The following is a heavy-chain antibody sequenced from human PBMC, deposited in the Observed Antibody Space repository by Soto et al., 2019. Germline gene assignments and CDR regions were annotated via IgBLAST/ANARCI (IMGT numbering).Heavy chain of an antibody. Sequence: SETLSLTCTVSGGSVSSGSYYWSWIRQPPGKGLEWIGYIYYSGSTNYNHSLKSRVTISVDTSKNQFSLKLSSVTAADTAVYYCAVQYYDILTGYYPYYYGMDVWGQGTTVTVSS. J-gene: IGHJ6*02. CDR1: GGSVSSGSYY. CDR3: AVQYYDILTGYYPYYYGMDV. CDR2: IYYSGST. V-gene: IGHV4-61*01. D-gene: IGHD3-9*01.